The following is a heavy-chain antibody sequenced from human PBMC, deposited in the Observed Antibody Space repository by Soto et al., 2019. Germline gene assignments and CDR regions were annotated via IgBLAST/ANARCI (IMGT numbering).Heavy chain of an antibody. V-gene: IGHV4-31*03. CDR2: IYYSGST. CDR3: ARGRGIVAARYYYYYYMDV. D-gene: IGHD6-13*01. Sequence: PSETLSLTCTFFGGSSSGGVYYWSWIRQHPGKGLEWIGDIYYSGSTYYNPSLKSRVTISVDTSKNQFSLKLSSVTAADTAVYYCARGRGIVAARYYYYYYMDVWGKGTTVTVSS. CDR1: GGSSSGGVYY. J-gene: IGHJ6*03.